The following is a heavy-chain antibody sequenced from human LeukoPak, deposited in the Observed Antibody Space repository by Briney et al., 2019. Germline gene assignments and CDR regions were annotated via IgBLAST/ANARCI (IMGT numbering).Heavy chain of an antibody. D-gene: IGHD6-13*01. CDR1: GFTFSSYE. V-gene: IGHV3-48*03. Sequence: PGGSLRLSCAASGFTFSSYEMNWVRQAPGKGLEWVSYISSSGSTIYYADSVKGRFTISRDNAKNSLYLQMNSLRAEETAVYYCVRDARQQLDPWGQGTLVTVFS. J-gene: IGHJ5*02. CDR3: VRDARQQLDP. CDR2: ISSSGSTI.